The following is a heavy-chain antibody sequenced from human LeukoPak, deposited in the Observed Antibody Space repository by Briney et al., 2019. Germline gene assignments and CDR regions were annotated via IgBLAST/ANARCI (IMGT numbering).Heavy chain of an antibody. CDR1: GFTFSSYW. D-gene: IGHD2-15*01. V-gene: IGHV3-7*01. Sequence: PGGSLRLSCAASGFTFSSYWMSWVRQAPGKGLEWVANIRQDGSGIYYVDSVKGRFTISRDNAKNSLYLQMNSLRAEDTAVCYCARPGGYYYYYYLDVWGKGTTVTVSS. CDR2: IRQDGSGI. J-gene: IGHJ6*03. CDR3: ARPGGYYYYYYLDV.